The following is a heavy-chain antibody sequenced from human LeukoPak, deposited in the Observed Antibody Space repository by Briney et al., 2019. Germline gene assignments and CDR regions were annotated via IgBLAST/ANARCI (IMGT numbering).Heavy chain of an antibody. J-gene: IGHJ6*02. D-gene: IGHD2-2*02. CDR1: GYTFTGYY. CDR2: INPNSGGT. Sequence: ASVKVSCKASGYTFTGYYMHWVRQAPGQGLEWMGRINPNSGGTNYAQKFQGRVTMTRDTSISTAYMELSRLRSDDTAVYYCAREPGDIVVVPAAIDYYGMDVWGQGTTATVSS. V-gene: IGHV1-2*06. CDR3: AREPGDIVVVPAAIDYYGMDV.